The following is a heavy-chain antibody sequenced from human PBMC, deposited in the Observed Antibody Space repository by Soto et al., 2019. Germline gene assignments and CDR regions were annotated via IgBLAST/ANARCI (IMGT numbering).Heavy chain of an antibody. CDR3: ATDPAHSSGSGSYDSYSDY. CDR1: GFTFSSYG. CDR2: ISYDGSNK. V-gene: IGHV3-30*03. D-gene: IGHD3-10*01. J-gene: IGHJ4*02. Sequence: QVQLVESGGGVVQPGRSLRLSCAASGFTFSSYGMHWVRQAPGKGLEWVAVISYDGSNKYYADAVKGRFTISRDNSKNTRYLKMSSQRAEDTDVYYCATDPAHSSGSGSYDSYSDYWGQGTLVTVSS.